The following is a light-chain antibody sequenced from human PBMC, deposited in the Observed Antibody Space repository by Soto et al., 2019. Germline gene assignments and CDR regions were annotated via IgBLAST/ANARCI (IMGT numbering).Light chain of an antibody. CDR3: ASWPAS. CDR2: EVT. Sequence: QSALTQPASVSGSPGQSIAISCTGTSSDIGGHNYVSWYQQHPGKAPKLIIYEVTNRPSGVSSRFSGSKSGDTASLTISGLLAEDEAHYYCASWPASFGGGTKLPVL. V-gene: IGLV2-14*01. J-gene: IGLJ2*01. CDR1: SSDIGGHNY.